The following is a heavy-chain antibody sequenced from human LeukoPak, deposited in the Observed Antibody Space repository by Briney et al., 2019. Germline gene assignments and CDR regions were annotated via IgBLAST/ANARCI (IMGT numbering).Heavy chain of an antibody. Sequence: TGGSLRLSCAASGFTFSSYSMNWVRQAPGKGLEWVSSISSSSSYIYYADSVKGRFTISRDNAKNSLYLQMNSLRAEDTAVYYCARDRRSYDSSGIFDYWGQGTLVTVSS. V-gene: IGHV3-21*01. CDR3: ARDRRSYDSSGIFDY. J-gene: IGHJ4*02. D-gene: IGHD3-22*01. CDR2: ISSSSSYI. CDR1: GFTFSSYS.